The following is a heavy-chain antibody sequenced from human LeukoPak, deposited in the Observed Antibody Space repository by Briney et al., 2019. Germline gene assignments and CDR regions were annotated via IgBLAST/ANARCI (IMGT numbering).Heavy chain of an antibody. CDR2: IVGSGDSA. D-gene: IGHD3-10*01. V-gene: IGHV3-23*01. CDR1: GFTFSVYA. J-gene: IGHJ3*02. Sequence: GGSLRLSCAASGFTFSVYAMSWARQAPGKGLEWISTIVGSGDSAWYADSVKGRFSISRDNSKNTLYLQMNSLRAEDTAVYYCAKENGITMVREPDAFDIWGQGTMVTVSS. CDR3: AKENGITMVREPDAFDI.